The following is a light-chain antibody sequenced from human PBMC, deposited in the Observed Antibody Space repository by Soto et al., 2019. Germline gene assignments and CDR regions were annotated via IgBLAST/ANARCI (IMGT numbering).Light chain of an antibody. V-gene: IGKV3-15*01. CDR3: QQYNNWPPQIT. CDR1: QSISSN. Sequence: EIVMTQSAATPSVSPGERATLSCRASQSISSNLAWYQQKPGQAPRLLIYGASTRATGLPARFSGSGSGTEFTLTISSLQSEDFAVYYCQQYNNWPPQITFGQGTRLEIK. CDR2: GAS. J-gene: IGKJ5*01.